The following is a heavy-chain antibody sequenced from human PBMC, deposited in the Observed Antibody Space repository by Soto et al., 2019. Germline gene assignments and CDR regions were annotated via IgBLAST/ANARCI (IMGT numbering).Heavy chain of an antibody. CDR1: GFTFSSYG. CDR3: AKECYSSSWYRYYYYGMDV. J-gene: IGHJ6*02. Sequence: GGSLRLSCAASGFTFSSYGMHWVRQAPGKGLEWVAVISYDGSDKYYADSVKGRFTISRDNSKNTLYLQMNSLRAEDTAVYYSAKECYSSSWYRYYYYGMDVWGQGTTVTVSS. D-gene: IGHD6-13*01. V-gene: IGHV3-30*18. CDR2: ISYDGSDK.